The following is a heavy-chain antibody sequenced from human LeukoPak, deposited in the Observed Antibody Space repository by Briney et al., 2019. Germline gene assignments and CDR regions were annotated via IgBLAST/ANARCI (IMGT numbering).Heavy chain of an antibody. Sequence: GGSLRLSCVASGFTFTSYGMSWVRQAPGKRLEWVSGISGSGDATYYADSVKGRFTISRDNAKNSLYLQMNSLRAEDTAVYYCAREWRGAFDYWGQGTLVTVSS. CDR2: ISGSGDAT. J-gene: IGHJ4*02. D-gene: IGHD4/OR15-4a*01. CDR1: GFTFTSYG. CDR3: AREWRGAFDY. V-gene: IGHV3-48*01.